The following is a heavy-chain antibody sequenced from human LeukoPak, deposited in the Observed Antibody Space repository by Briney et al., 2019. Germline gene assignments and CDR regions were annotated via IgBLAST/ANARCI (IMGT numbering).Heavy chain of an antibody. CDR2: IHHSGST. Sequence: SGTLSLTCAVSGGSISRSNWWSWVRQPPGKGLEWIGEIHHSGSTNYNSSLKSRVTISVDTSKNQFSLKLTSVTAADTAVYYCWCSGYESGSDYWGQGTLGPVSS. CDR3: WCSGYESGSDY. D-gene: IGHD5-12*01. CDR1: GGSISRSNW. J-gene: IGHJ4*02. V-gene: IGHV4-4*02.